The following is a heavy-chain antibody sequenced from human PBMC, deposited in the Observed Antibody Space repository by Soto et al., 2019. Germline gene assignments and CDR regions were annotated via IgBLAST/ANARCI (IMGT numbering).Heavy chain of an antibody. CDR3: ALSNNRASPFDS. V-gene: IGHV3-30*03. J-gene: IGHJ5*01. Sequence: PGGSLRLSCAASGFTFSSYGMHWVRQGPGKGLEWVAVISYDGSNKYYADSVKGRFTISRDNSKNTLYLQMNSLRPEDTAVYYCALSNNRASPFDSSAQGTRVTVSS. D-gene: IGHD2-21*01. CDR2: ISYDGSNK. CDR1: GFTFSSYG.